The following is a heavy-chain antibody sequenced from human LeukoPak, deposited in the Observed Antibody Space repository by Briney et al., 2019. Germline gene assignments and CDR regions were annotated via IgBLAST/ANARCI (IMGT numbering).Heavy chain of an antibody. D-gene: IGHD1-1*01. CDR3: GRDRHWNQGNFDY. CDR1: GYTITGYY. CDR2: INPNNGGT. J-gene: IGHJ4*02. V-gene: IGHV1-2*02. Sequence: ASVKVSCKAFGYTITGYYIHWMRQAPGQGLEWMGWINPNNGGTNSAQKFQGRVTMTRDTSIGTAYMELNRLTYDDTAVYYCGRDRHWNQGNFDYWGQGTLVTVSS.